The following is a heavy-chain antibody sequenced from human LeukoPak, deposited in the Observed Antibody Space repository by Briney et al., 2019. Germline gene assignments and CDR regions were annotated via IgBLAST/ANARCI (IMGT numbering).Heavy chain of an antibody. CDR1: GFTFSSYA. J-gene: IGHJ6*03. D-gene: IGHD2/OR15-2a*01. V-gene: IGHV3-23*01. CDR3: AKKGNNYYYSYMDV. CDR2: ISGSGGST. Sequence: GGSLRLSCAASGFTFSSYAMSWVRQAPGKGLEWVSAISGSGGSTYYADSVKGRFTISRDNSKNTLYLLMNSLRAEDTAVYYCAKKGNNYYYSYMDVWGKGTTVTISS.